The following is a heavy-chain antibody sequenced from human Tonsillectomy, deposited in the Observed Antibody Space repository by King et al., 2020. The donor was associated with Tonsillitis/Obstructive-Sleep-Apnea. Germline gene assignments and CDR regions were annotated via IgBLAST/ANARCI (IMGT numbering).Heavy chain of an antibody. Sequence: VQLVESGGGVVQPGRSLRLSCAASGFTFSSFGMHWVRQAPGKGLEWVAVIWSDGSNKYYADSVKGRFTISRDNSKKPLYLQMNSLRAEDTAVYYCARDPRNDYGVHDAFDIWGQGTMVTVSS. CDR1: GFTFSSFG. CDR3: ARDPRNDYGVHDAFDI. V-gene: IGHV3-33*01. J-gene: IGHJ3*02. D-gene: IGHD4-17*01. CDR2: IWSDGSNK.